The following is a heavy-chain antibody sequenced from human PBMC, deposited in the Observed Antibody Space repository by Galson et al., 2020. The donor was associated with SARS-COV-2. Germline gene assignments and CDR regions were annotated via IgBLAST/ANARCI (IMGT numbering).Heavy chain of an antibody. CDR2: IYSGGST. Sequence: GESLKISCAASGFTFSSNDMSWVRQAPGKGLEWVSFIYSGGSTYYADSVKGRFTISRDNSKNTLYLQMNSLRAEDTAVYYCAYYDFWSGYYTNDYWGQGTLVTVSS. V-gene: IGHV3-53*01. CDR3: AYYDFWSGYYTNDY. D-gene: IGHD3-3*01. J-gene: IGHJ4*02. CDR1: GFTFSSND.